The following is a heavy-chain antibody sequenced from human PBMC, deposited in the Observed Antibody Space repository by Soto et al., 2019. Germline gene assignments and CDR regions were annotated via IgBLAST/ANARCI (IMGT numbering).Heavy chain of an antibody. CDR1: GDSTTSGDYY. CDR2: IYYSGST. D-gene: IGHD6-13*01. V-gene: IGHV4-30-4*01. J-gene: IGHJ5*02. CDR3: ARVIAAAGSPFDP. Sequence: SETLSLTCTVSGDSTTSGDYYRSWIRQPPGKGLEWIGYIYYSGSTYYNPSLKSRVTISVDTSKNQFSLKLSSVTAADTAVYYCARVIAAAGSPFDPWGQGTLVTVSS.